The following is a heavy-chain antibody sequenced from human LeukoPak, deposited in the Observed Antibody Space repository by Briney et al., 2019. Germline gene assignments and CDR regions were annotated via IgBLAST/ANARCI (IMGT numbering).Heavy chain of an antibody. J-gene: IGHJ4*02. Sequence: SGGSLRLSCAASGFTFSNAWMSWVRQAPGKGLEWVGRIKSKTDGGTTDYAAPVKGRFTISRDDSKNTLYLQMNSLKTEDTAVYYCTTVAGYYDFWSGYYTSEGYFDYWGQGTLVTVSS. CDR2: IKSKTDGGTT. V-gene: IGHV3-15*01. CDR3: TTVAGYYDFWSGYYTSEGYFDY. CDR1: GFTFSNAW. D-gene: IGHD3-3*01.